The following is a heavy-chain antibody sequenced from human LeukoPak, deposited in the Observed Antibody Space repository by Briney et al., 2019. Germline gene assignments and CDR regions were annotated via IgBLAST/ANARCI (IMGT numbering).Heavy chain of an antibody. Sequence: PSETLSLTCAVSGGSPSGYHWSSIRQPARKGLEWMGRISGSGSTDCNPSLKSRVTMSVDTSKNQFSLKLNSVTAADTAVYYCAREGRSSTPGYWGQGTLVTVSS. J-gene: IGHJ4*02. CDR1: GGSPSGYH. V-gene: IGHV4-4*07. CDR2: ISGSGST. CDR3: AREGRSSTPGY. D-gene: IGHD2-15*01.